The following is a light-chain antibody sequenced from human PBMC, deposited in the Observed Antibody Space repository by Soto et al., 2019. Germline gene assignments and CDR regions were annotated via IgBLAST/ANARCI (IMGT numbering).Light chain of an antibody. CDR3: QQYATSPHT. J-gene: IGKJ2*01. CDR1: QSVSSSQ. CDR2: GAS. V-gene: IGKV3-20*01. Sequence: EIVLTQSPVTLSLSPGESATLSCRASQSVSSSQVAWYQQKPGQAPRLLIYGASSRATGIPDRFSGVGSETDFTRTINRLEPEDFAVYYSQQYATSPHTFGQGTKLEIK.